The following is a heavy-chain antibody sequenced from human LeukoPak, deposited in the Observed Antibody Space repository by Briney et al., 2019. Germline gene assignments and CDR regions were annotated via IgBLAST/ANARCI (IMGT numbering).Heavy chain of an antibody. J-gene: IGHJ4*02. V-gene: IGHV3-53*01. D-gene: IGHD2-2*01. CDR2: IYSGGST. CDR3: AKGALVVPAAPIDY. Sequence: PGGSLRLSCAASGFTVSSNYMSWVRQAPGKGLEWVSVIYSGGSTYYADSVKGRFTISRDNSKNTLYLQMNSLRAEDTAVYYCAKGALVVPAAPIDYWGQGTLVTVSS. CDR1: GFTVSSNY.